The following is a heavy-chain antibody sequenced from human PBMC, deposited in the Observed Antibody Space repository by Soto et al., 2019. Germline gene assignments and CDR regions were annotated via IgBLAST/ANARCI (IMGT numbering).Heavy chain of an antibody. V-gene: IGHV3-30*18. CDR1: GFTFSRYG. CDR3: AKDVSTDYYGSGSYYSYYYYGMDV. D-gene: IGHD3-10*01. CDR2: ISYDGSNK. Sequence: GGSLRLSCAASGFTFSRYGMHWGLQAPCKGLEWVAVISYDGSNKYYADSVKGRFTISRDNSKNTLYLQMNSLRAEDTAVYYRAKDVSTDYYGSGSYYSYYYYGMDVWGQGTTVTSP. J-gene: IGHJ6*02.